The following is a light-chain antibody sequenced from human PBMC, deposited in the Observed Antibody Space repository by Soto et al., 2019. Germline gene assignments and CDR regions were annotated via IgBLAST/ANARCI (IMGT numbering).Light chain of an antibody. CDR1: QTISSW. Sequence: DIQMTQSPSTLSGSVGDIVTITFRASQTISSWLAWYQQKPGKAPKLLIYAASILQNEVPSRFSGSGSGTDFTLSITSLQFEDFATYYCQQTHSVPLTFGQGTRLEIK. J-gene: IGKJ5*01. CDR3: QQTHSVPLT. CDR2: AAS. V-gene: IGKV1-5*01.